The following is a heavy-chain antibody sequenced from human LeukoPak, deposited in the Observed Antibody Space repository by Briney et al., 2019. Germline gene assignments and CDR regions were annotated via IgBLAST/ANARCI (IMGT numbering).Heavy chain of an antibody. CDR1: GGSFSAYS. V-gene: IGHV4-34*01. Sequence: SETLSLTCAVYGGSFSAYSWSWIRQPPGKGLEWIGEINHSGSTNYNPSLKSPVTISVDTSKTQFSLKLRSVTAADTAAYYSVRRWWIVAVRAFAYSGERAPVTASS. CDR3: VRRWWIVAVRAFAY. J-gene: IGHJ4*02. CDR2: INHSGST. D-gene: IGHD6-6*01.